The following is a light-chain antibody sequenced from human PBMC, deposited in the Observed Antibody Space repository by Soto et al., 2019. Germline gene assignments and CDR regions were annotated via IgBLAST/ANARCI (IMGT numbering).Light chain of an antibody. J-gene: IGLJ2*01. Sequence: QSALTQPASVSGSPGQSITISCTGTSSDVGGYNFVSWYQQHPGKAPKLMIYEVSNRPSGVSNRFSGSKSGNTASLTISGLQAEDEAHYHCSSYTSSATVVFGGGTKLTVL. CDR3: SSYTSSATVV. CDR2: EVS. CDR1: SSDVGGYNF. V-gene: IGLV2-14*01.